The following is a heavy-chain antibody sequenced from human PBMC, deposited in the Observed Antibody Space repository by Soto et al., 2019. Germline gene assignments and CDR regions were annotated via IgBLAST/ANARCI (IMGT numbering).Heavy chain of an antibody. J-gene: IGHJ4*01. V-gene: IGHV4-30-4*01. Sequence: PSGTLSLTCTVSGDSIDSGAYYWRWIRQPPGKGLEWIGYIYYSGSTYYNPSLKSRVTMSVDTSRNQFSLNLSSVTVADTAVYYCARVPREPGVPLDYWGHGTRVTVSS. CDR2: IYYSGST. CDR3: ARVPREPGVPLDY. CDR1: GDSIDSGAYY.